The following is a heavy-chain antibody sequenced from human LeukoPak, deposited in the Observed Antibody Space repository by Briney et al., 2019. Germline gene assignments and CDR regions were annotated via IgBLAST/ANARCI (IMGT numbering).Heavy chain of an antibody. CDR3: ARHAVAGTLDY. D-gene: IGHD6-19*01. J-gene: IGHJ4*02. Sequence: ASVKVSCKASGYTFTSYYMHWVRQAPGQGLEWMGGIIPIFGTANCAQKFQGRVTITADESTSTAYMELSSLRSEDTAVYYCARHAVAGTLDYWGQGTLVTVSS. CDR1: GYTFTSYY. CDR2: IIPIFGTA. V-gene: IGHV1-69*13.